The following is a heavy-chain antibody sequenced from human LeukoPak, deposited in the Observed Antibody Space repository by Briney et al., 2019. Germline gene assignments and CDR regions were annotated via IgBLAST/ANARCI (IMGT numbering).Heavy chain of an antibody. J-gene: IGHJ4*02. V-gene: IGHV1-46*01. CDR3: ARGRTNGFNTFDY. D-gene: IGHD5-24*01. CDR2: INPSGDNT. Sequence: ASVKVSCKASGYTFTSYYMHWVRQAPGQGLEWMAIINPSGDNTNYAQKFQGRVTMTRDTPTSTVYMEVSSLRSDGTAVYYCARGRTNGFNTFDYWGPGTLVTVSS. CDR1: GYTFTSYY.